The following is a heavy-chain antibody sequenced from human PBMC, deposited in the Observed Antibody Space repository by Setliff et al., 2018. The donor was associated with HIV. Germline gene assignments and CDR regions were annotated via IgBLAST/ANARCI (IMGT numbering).Heavy chain of an antibody. D-gene: IGHD2-2*02. Sequence: PSETLSLTCTVSGGSISSGSYYWSWIRQPAGKGLEWIGRIYTSGSTNYNPSLKSRVTISVDTSQNQFSLKLSSVTAADTAVYYCARVPSIETILFDSWGQGTLVTVSS. CDR3: ARVPSIETILFDS. V-gene: IGHV4-61*02. J-gene: IGHJ4*02. CDR1: GGSISSGSYY. CDR2: IYTSGST.